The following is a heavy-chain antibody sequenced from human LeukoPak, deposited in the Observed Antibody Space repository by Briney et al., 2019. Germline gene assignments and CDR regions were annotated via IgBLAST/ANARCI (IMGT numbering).Heavy chain of an antibody. CDR2: VYHSGST. D-gene: IGHD4-17*01. J-gene: IGHJ6*02. CDR3: ARVVTTVTNYYYYGMDV. V-gene: IGHV4-39*07. Sequence: SETLSLTCAVSFVSINSGSYYWGWIRQPPGKGLEWIGSVYHSGSTYYNPSLKSRVTISVDTSKNQFSLKLSSVTAADTAVYYCARVVTTVTNYYYYGMDVWGQGTTVTVSS. CDR1: FVSINSGSYY.